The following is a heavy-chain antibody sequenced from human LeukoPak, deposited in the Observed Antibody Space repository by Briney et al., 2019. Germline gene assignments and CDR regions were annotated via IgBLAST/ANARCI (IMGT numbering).Heavy chain of an antibody. Sequence: GGSLRLSCAASGFTFSSYSMNWVRQAPGKGLEWVSSISSSSSYIYYADSVKGRFTISRDNSKNTLYLQMNSLRAEDTAVYYCAKDDIVVVPAAGDNWFDPWGQGTLVTVSS. D-gene: IGHD2-2*01. CDR3: AKDDIVVVPAAGDNWFDP. CDR2: ISSSSSYI. CDR1: GFTFSSYS. V-gene: IGHV3-21*01. J-gene: IGHJ5*02.